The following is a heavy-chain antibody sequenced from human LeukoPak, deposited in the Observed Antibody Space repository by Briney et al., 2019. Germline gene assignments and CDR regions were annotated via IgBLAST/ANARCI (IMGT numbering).Heavy chain of an antibody. CDR2: INPSGGST. D-gene: IGHD3-22*01. J-gene: IGHJ5*02. CDR1: GYTFTSYY. V-gene: IGHV1-46*01. Sequence: ASVKVSCKASGYTFTSYYRHWVGQAPGQGLEGMGRINPSGGSTSYAQKFQGRVTMTRDTSTSTVYMELSSLRSEDTAVYYCARGGVYYYDSSGSDSWFDPWGQGTLVTVSS. CDR3: ARGGVYYYDSSGSDSWFDP.